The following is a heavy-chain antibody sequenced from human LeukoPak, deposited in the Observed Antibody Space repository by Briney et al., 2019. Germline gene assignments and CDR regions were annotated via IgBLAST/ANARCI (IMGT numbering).Heavy chain of an antibody. CDR3: AKEDYCSCGSCYWLAFDF. CDR1: GFIFSNFA. CDR2: ISGSGGNT. D-gene: IGHD2-15*01. Sequence: QPGGSLRLSCAASGFIFSNFAMSWVRQAPGKGPEWVSTISGSGGNTYYTDSVKGRFTISRDNSKNTLYLQMNSLRAEDTAVYYCAKEDYCSCGSCYWLAFDFWGQGTIVTVSS. J-gene: IGHJ3*01. V-gene: IGHV3-23*01.